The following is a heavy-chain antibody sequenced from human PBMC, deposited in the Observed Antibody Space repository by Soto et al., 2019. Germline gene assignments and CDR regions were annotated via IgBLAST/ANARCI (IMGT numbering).Heavy chain of an antibody. V-gene: IGHV1-8*01. D-gene: IGHD3-3*01. CDR2: MDPNSGNT. CDR3: ARGSSSPPTYYDFWSGYYTATTFDY. CDR1: GYTFTSYD. J-gene: IGHJ4*02. Sequence: GASVKVSCKASGYTFTSYDINWVRQATGQGLEWMGWMDPNSGNTGYAQKFQGRVTMTRNTSISTAYMELSSLRSEDTAVYYCARGSSSPPTYYDFWSGYYTATTFDYWGQGTLVTVS.